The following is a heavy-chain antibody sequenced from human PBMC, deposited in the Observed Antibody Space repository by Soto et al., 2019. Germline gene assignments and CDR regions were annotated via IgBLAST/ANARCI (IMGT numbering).Heavy chain of an antibody. V-gene: IGHV4-34*01. Sequence: QVQLQQWGAGLLKPSETLSLTCAVFGGSVNSGNYYWSWIRQPPGKGLEWIGEMSHSGGTHFNPSLKSRVTISVDTSKNQFSRKMSSVTAADTALYYCARVERGTATTVVDAFDIWVPGTMVTVSS. J-gene: IGHJ3*02. CDR3: ARVERGTATTVVDAFDI. CDR2: MSHSGGT. D-gene: IGHD1-1*01. CDR1: GGSVNSGNYY.